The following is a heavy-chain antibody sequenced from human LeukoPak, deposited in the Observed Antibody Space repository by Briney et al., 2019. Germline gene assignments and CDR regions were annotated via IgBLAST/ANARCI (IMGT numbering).Heavy chain of an antibody. J-gene: IGHJ3*02. CDR3: ARDLDSSDAFDI. V-gene: IGHV1-24*01. D-gene: IGHD3-22*01. CDR2: FDPEDGET. Sequence: ASVKVSCKVSGYTLTELSMHWVRQAPGKGLEWMGGFDPEDGETIYAQKFQGRVTMTEDTSTDTAYMELSSLRSEDTAVYYCARDLDSSDAFDIWGQGTMVTVSS. CDR1: GYTLTELS.